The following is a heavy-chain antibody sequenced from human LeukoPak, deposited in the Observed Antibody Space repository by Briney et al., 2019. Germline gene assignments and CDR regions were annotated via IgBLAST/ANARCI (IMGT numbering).Heavy chain of an antibody. CDR3: ARDWGRTGYYADF. CDR2: INSSTSTI. J-gene: IGHJ4*02. Sequence: GGSLRLSCAASGFTFINYGMNWVRQAPGKGLEWVSYINSSTSTIYYANSVKGRFTISRDNGKNSLYLQMNSLRAEDTAVYYCARDWGRTGYYADFWGQGTLVTVSS. V-gene: IGHV3-48*01. CDR1: GFTFINYG. D-gene: IGHD3-9*01.